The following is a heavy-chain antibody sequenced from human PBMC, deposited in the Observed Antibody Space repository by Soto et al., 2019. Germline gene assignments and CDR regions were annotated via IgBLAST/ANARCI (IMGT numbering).Heavy chain of an antibody. D-gene: IGHD3-10*01. CDR2: IYYSGNT. CDR3: ASQYYFGSGGYYTRPFDF. Sequence: SETLSLTCTVSGGSISSSSYYWGWIRQPPGKGLEWIGSIYYSGNTYYNPSLKSRVTISVDTAKNQFSLKLSSVTAAETAVYYWASQYYFGSGGYYTRPFDFTGQRTVVTVSS. J-gene: IGHJ4*02. V-gene: IGHV4-39*01. CDR1: GGSISSSSYY.